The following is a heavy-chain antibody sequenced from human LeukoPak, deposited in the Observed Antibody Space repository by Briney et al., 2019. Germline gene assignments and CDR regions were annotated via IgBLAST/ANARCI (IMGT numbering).Heavy chain of an antibody. Sequence: GGSLRLSCAASGFTFSSYGMHWVRQAPGKGLEWVAFIRYDGSNKYYADSVKGRFTISRDNSKNMLYLQMNSLRAEDTAVYYCAKEGCSGGSCYNWFDPWGQGTLVTVSS. J-gene: IGHJ5*02. CDR1: GFTFSSYG. CDR3: AKEGCSGGSCYNWFDP. CDR2: IRYDGSNK. D-gene: IGHD2-15*01. V-gene: IGHV3-30*02.